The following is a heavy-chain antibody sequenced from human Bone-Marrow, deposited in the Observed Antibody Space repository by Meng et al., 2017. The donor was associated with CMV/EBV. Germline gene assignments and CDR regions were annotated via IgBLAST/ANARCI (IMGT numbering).Heavy chain of an antibody. CDR3: ATGGSGYTSFDY. Sequence: CAASGFTFSSYAMSWVRQAPGKGLAWVSVISGSGGSTYYADSVKGRFTISRDNSKNTLYLQMNSLRADDTAVYYCATGGSGYTSFDYWGQGTLVTVSS. V-gene: IGHV3-23*01. J-gene: IGHJ4*02. CDR2: ISGSGGST. CDR1: GFTFSSYA. D-gene: IGHD3-22*01.